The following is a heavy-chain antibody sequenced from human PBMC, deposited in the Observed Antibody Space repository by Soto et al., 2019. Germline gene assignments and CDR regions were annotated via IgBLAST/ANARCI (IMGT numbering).Heavy chain of an antibody. J-gene: IGHJ3*01. CDR3: ARVAQDIVVVVAATRGADFDL. D-gene: IGHD2-15*01. CDR2: IIPIFGTA. V-gene: IGHV1-69*06. CDR1: GGTFSSYA. Sequence: QVQLVQSGAEVKKPGSSVKVSCKASGGTFSSYAISWVRQAPGQGLEWMGGIIPIFGTANYAQKFQGRVTITADKSTRTAEMELSRLRSEDTAVYYCARVAQDIVVVVAATRGADFDLWGQGTMVTVSS.